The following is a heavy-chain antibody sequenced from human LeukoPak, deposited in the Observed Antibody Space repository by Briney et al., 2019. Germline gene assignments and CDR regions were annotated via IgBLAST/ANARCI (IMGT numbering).Heavy chain of an antibody. D-gene: IGHD4-23*01. V-gene: IGHV4-34*01. CDR1: GGTFSGYY. Sequence: SETLSLTCGVYGGTFSGYYWTWIRQPPGRGLEWIGEINHSGSASYNPSLQSRVTISVDTSKNQFSLKLSSVTAADTAVYYCARDAGYGGNSGDAFDIWGQGTMVTVSS. CDR2: INHSGSA. J-gene: IGHJ3*02. CDR3: ARDAGYGGNSGDAFDI.